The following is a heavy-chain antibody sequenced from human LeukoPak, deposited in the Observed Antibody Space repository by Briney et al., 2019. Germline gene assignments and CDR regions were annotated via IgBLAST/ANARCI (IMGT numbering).Heavy chain of an antibody. Sequence: PSETLSLTCGVSGVSISTSNYYWGWIRQPPGKGLEWIGSLYYRGSTYYNPSLKSRVTMSVDTSKNQFSLKLSSVTAADTAMFYCARLRGGYYFDYWGQGTLVTVSS. CDR1: GVSISTSNYY. CDR3: ARLRGGYYFDY. CDR2: LYYRGST. V-gene: IGHV4-39*01. J-gene: IGHJ4*02. D-gene: IGHD3-10*01.